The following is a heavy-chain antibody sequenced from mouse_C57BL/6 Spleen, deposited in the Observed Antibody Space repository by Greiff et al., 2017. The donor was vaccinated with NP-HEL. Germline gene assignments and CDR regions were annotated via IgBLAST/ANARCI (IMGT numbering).Heavy chain of an antibody. D-gene: IGHD2-3*01. Sequence: QVHVKQSGAELARPGASVKMSCKASGYTFTSYTMHWVKQRPGQGLEWIGYINPSSGYTKYNQKFKDKATLTADKSSSTAYMQLSSLTSEDSAVYYCARGGWLLPYFDYWGQGTTLTVSS. V-gene: IGHV1-4*01. CDR3: ARGGWLLPYFDY. CDR2: INPSSGYT. J-gene: IGHJ2*01. CDR1: GYTFTSYT.